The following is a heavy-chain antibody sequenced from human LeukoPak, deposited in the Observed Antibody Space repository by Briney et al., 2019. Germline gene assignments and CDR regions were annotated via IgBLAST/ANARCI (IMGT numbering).Heavy chain of an antibody. J-gene: IGHJ5*02. Sequence: PSETLSLTCTVSDGSITNYDWSWIRQPPGKGLEWIGYIYYSGSTNYNPSLKSRVTISVDTSKNQFSLKLSSVTAADTAVYYCARGPSPERYSSSWLRFDPWGQGTLVTVSS. CDR2: IYYSGST. V-gene: IGHV4-59*01. D-gene: IGHD6-13*01. CDR3: ARGPSPERYSSSWLRFDP. CDR1: DGSITNYD.